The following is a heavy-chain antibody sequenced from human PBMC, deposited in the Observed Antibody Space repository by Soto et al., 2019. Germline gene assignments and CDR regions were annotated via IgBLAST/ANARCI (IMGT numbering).Heavy chain of an antibody. CDR3: AHRDRGLRYFDY. CDR1: GFSLSTSGVG. CDR2: IYWNDDK. Sequence: KESGPTLVKPTQTLTLTCTFSGFSLSTSGVGVGWIRQPPGKALEWLALIYWNDDKRYSPSLKSRLTITKDTSKNQVVLTMTNMDPVDTATYYCAHRDRGLRYFDYWGQGTLVTVSS. D-gene: IGHD3-9*01. J-gene: IGHJ4*02. V-gene: IGHV2-5*01.